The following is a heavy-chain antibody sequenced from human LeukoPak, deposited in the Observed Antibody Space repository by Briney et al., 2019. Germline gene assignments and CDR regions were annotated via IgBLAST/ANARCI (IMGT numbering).Heavy chain of an antibody. CDR3: ARGIHNSCDY. V-gene: IGHV3-48*03. J-gene: IGHJ4*02. CDR1: GFTFSTYE. D-gene: IGHD6-6*01. Sequence: GGSLRLSCAASGFTFSTYEMNWVRQAPGKGLEWVSYISSTGSNIYYADSVKGRFSISRDSAKSSMYLQMDSLRAEDTAVYYCARGIHNSCDYWGQGALVTVSS. CDR2: ISSTGSNI.